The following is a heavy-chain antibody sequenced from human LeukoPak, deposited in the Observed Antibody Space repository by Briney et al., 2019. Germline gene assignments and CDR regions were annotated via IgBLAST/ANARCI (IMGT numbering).Heavy chain of an antibody. CDR2: IYYSGNT. V-gene: IGHV4-39*01. Sequence: PSETLSLTCTVSGGSITNKNYYWGWIRQPPGPGLEWIGSIYYSGNTYYNASLKSQVSISIDTSKNQFSLKLTSVTAADTAVYYCARQTGSGLFILPGGQGTLVTVSS. J-gene: IGHJ4*02. CDR3: ARQTGSGLFILP. D-gene: IGHD3/OR15-3a*01. CDR1: GGSITNKNYY.